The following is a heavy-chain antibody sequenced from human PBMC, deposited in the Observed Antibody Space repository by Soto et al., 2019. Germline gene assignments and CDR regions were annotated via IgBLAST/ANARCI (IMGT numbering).Heavy chain of an antibody. CDR2: ISAYNGNT. D-gene: IGHD2-15*01. Sequence: QVPLVQSGAEVKKPGASVKVSCKASGYTFTSYGISWVRQAPGQGLEWMGWISAYNGNTNYAQKLQGRVTMTTDTSTSTAYMELRSLRSDDTAVYYCARESEVVVAATNNWFDPWGQGTLVTVSS. CDR3: ARESEVVVAATNNWFDP. V-gene: IGHV1-18*01. J-gene: IGHJ5*02. CDR1: GYTFTSYG.